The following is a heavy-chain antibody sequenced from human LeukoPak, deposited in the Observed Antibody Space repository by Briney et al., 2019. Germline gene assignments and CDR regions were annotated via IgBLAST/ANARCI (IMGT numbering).Heavy chain of an antibody. J-gene: IGHJ6*03. V-gene: IGHV4-59*01. CDR1: GGSISSYY. CDR2: IYYSGST. Sequence: SETLSLTCTVSGGSISSYYWSWIRQPSGKGLEWIGYIYYSGSTNYNPSLKSRVTISVDTSKNQFSLKLSSVTAADTAVYYCARVFGSGRRPYYYYYMDVWGKGTTVTISS. D-gene: IGHD3-10*01. CDR3: ARVFGSGRRPYYYYYMDV.